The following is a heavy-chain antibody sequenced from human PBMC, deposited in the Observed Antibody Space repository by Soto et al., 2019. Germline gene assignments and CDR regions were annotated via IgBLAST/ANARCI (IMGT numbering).Heavy chain of an antibody. J-gene: IGHJ4*02. V-gene: IGHV4-34*01. Sequence: SETLSLTCAVYGGSFSGYYWSWIRQPPGKGLEWIGEINHSGSTNYNPSLKSRVTISVDTSKNQLSLKLSSVTAADTAVYYCARVGAMGSSSCFDYWGQGTLVTVS. CDR2: INHSGST. CDR3: ARVGAMGSSSCFDY. CDR1: GGSFSGYY. D-gene: IGHD6-13*01.